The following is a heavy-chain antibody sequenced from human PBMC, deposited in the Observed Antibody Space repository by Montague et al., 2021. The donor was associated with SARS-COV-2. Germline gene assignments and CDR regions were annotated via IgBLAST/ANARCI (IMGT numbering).Heavy chain of an antibody. CDR3: ARAHSGSWAHLDN. CDR2: IYTSGTT. CDR1: GGSISSGSYY. J-gene: IGHJ4*02. V-gene: IGHV4-61*02. Sequence: TLSLTCTVSGGSISSGSYYWSWIRQPAGKGLEWIGRIYTSGTTDYSFSLKSRVTISVDTSKNQFSLKRTSVTAADTAVYYCARAHSGSWAHLDNWGQGSLVTVSS. D-gene: IGHD5-12*01.